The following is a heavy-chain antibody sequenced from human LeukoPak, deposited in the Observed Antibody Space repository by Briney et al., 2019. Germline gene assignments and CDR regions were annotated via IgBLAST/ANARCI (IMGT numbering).Heavy chain of an antibody. CDR3: AKGIYGDYVPLDY. V-gene: IGHV3-23*01. D-gene: IGHD4-17*01. CDR2: ISGSGGST. J-gene: IGHJ4*02. CDR1: GYTFSSYA. Sequence: GGSLRLSCAASGYTFSSYAMSWVRQAPGKGLEWVSAISGSGGSTYYADSVKGRFTISRDNSKNTLYLQMNSLRAEDTAVYYCAKGIYGDYVPLDYWGLGTLVTVSS.